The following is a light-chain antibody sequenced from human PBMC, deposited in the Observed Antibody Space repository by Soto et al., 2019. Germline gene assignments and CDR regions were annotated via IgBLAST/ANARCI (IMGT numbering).Light chain of an antibody. CDR1: QSVSSN. V-gene: IGKV3-15*01. J-gene: IGKJ1*01. CDR2: GAS. CDR3: QQYNNWPRT. Sequence: EIVMTQSPATLSVSPGERATLSCRASQSVSSNLAWYQQKPGQAPTLLIYGASTRATASTARWSGSGAGTEFTLLTSSRQSEDFAVYYCQQYNNWPRTFGQGTKVDIK.